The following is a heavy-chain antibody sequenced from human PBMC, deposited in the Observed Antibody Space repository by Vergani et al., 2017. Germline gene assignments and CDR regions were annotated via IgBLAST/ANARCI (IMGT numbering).Heavy chain of an antibody. CDR3: ARTPYYYDSSGSYYFDY. D-gene: IGHD3-22*01. J-gene: IGHJ4*02. Sequence: QVQLQESGPGLVKPSGTLSLTCAVSGGSISSSNWWSWVRQPPEKGLEWIGEIYHSGSTNYNPSLKSRVTISVDKSKNQFSLKLSSVTAADTAVYYCARTPYYYDSSGSYYFDYWGQGTLVTVSS. CDR2: IYHSGST. CDR1: GGSISSSNW. V-gene: IGHV4-4*02.